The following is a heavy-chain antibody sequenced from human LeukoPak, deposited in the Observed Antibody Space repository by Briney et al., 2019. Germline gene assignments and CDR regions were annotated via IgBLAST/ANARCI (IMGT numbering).Heavy chain of an antibody. CDR3: ASDTVTRGNDAFDI. J-gene: IGHJ3*02. Sequence: GGSLRLSCAASGFTFSSYWMHWVRQAPGKGLVWVSRINSDGSSTSYADSVKGRFTISRDNAKNTLYLQMNSLRAEDTAVYYCASDTVTRGNDAFDIWGQGTMVTVSS. V-gene: IGHV3-74*01. CDR1: GFTFSSYW. D-gene: IGHD4-11*01. CDR2: INSDGSST.